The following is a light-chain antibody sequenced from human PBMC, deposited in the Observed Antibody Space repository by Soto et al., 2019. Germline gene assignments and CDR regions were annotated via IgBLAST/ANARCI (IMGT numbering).Light chain of an antibody. J-gene: IGKJ4*01. V-gene: IGKV3-20*01. Sequence: EIVFAQSSVTLSVSAVERSTLSCKASQSVSSSYLAWYQQKPGQAPRLLIYGASSRATGIPDRFSGSGSGTDFTLTISSLQAEGVAVYYCQQYYSTPLTFGGGTKVDI. CDR1: QSVSSSY. CDR3: QQYYSTPLT. CDR2: GAS.